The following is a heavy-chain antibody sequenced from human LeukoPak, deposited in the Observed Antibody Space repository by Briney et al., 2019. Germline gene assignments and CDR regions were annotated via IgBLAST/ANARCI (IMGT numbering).Heavy chain of an antibody. Sequence: ASVKVSCKASGYTFTSYDINWVRQATGQGLEWMGWMNPNSGNTGYAQKFQGRVTMTRNTSISTAYMELSSLRSEDTAVYYCARGSSPYCRGGSCGIWWGQGTLVTVSS. V-gene: IGHV1-8*01. CDR3: ARGSSPYCRGGSCGIW. CDR2: MNPNSGNT. D-gene: IGHD2-15*01. CDR1: GYTFTSYD. J-gene: IGHJ4*02.